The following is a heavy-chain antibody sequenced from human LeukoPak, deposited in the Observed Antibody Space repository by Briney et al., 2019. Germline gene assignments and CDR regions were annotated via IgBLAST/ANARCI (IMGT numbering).Heavy chain of an antibody. CDR2: ISYDGSNK. D-gene: IGHD5-24*01. V-gene: IGHV3-30*18. J-gene: IGHJ4*02. Sequence: GGSLRLSCAASGFTFNSYGMHWVRQAPGKGLEWVAVISYDGSNKYYADSVKGRFTISRDKSKNTLYLQMNSLRAEDTAVYYCAKDKMATVLYYFDFWGQGTLVTVSP. CDR1: GFTFNSYG. CDR3: AKDKMATVLYYFDF.